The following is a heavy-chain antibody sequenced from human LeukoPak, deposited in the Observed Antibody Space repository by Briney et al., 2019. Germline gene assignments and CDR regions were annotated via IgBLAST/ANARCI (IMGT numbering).Heavy chain of an antibody. CDR2: FYSGGTT. CDR3: ERTSTVLKPFDY. V-gene: IGHV3-53*01. CDR1: GFTVSSNY. J-gene: IGHJ4*02. D-gene: IGHD4-17*01. Sequence: PGGSLRLSCAASGFTVSSNYMSWVRQAPGKGLEWVSVFYSGGTTYYADSVKGRFTISRDSSKNTLYLQMNNLRADDTAMYFCERTSTVLKPFDYWGQGTLVTVSS.